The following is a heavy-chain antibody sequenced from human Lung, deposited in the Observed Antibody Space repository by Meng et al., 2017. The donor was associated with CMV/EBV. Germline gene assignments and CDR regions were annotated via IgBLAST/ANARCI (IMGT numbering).Heavy chain of an antibody. CDR1: GDFISSGYY. Sequence: GSLRLXCTVFGDFISSGYYWGWIRQPPGKGMEWLGTIYQNGATYYNPSLRGRVTISVDTSKNQFSLGLTSVTAADTAVYYCARDLQRWLQSGAFDYWGQGTXVTVSS. D-gene: IGHD5-24*01. V-gene: IGHV4-38-2*02. CDR2: IYQNGAT. CDR3: ARDLQRWLQSGAFDY. J-gene: IGHJ4*02.